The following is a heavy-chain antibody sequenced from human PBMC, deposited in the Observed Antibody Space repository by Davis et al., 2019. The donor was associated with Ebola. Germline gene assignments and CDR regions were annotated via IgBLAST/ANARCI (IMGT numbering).Heavy chain of an antibody. J-gene: IGHJ6*04. Sequence: PSETLSLTCAVYGGSFSGYYWSWIRQPPGKGLEWIGEINHSGSTNYNPSLKSRVTISVDTSKNQFSLKLSSVTAADTAVYYCARDPHSMTTVSRYYGMDVWGKGTTVTVSS. CDR2: INHSGST. V-gene: IGHV4-34*09. D-gene: IGHD4-11*01. CDR3: ARDPHSMTTVSRYYGMDV. CDR1: GGSFSGYY.